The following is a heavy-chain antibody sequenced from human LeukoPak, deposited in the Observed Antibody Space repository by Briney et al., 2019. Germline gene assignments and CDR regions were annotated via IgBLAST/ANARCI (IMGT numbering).Heavy chain of an antibody. D-gene: IGHD3-10*01. CDR2: ISGSGGGT. CDR3: AKVVPSGKWFGELLYAVGNYYMDV. J-gene: IGHJ6*03. V-gene: IGHV3-23*01. CDR1: GFTFSSYG. Sequence: GGTLRLSCAASGFTFSSYGMSWVRQAPGKGLEWVSAISGSGGGTYYADSVKGRFTVSRDNSKNTLYLQMNSLRAEDTAVYYCAKVVPSGKWFGELLYAVGNYYMDVWGKGTTVTVSS.